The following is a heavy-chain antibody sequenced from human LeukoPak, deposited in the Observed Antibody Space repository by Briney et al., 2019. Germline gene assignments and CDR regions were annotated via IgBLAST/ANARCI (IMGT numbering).Heavy chain of an antibody. Sequence: PSETLSLTCSVSGGSISSSSYYWGWIRQPPGKGLEWIGYIYYSGSTNYNPSLKSRVTISVDTSKNQFSLKLTSVTAADTAVYYCARQWYNWNSNNYFDSWGQGTLVTVSS. CDR2: IYYSGST. D-gene: IGHD1-7*01. V-gene: IGHV4-61*05. J-gene: IGHJ4*02. CDR3: ARQWYNWNSNNYFDS. CDR1: GGSISSSSYY.